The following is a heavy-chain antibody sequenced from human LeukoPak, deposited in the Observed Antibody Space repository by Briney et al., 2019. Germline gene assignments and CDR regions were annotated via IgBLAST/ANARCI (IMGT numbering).Heavy chain of an antibody. D-gene: IGHD5-24*01. V-gene: IGHV3-30*02. CDR2: IQYDGSNK. CDR1: GFSFRTYG. Sequence: GGSLRLSCAASGFSFRTYGMHWVRQAPGKGLDWVAFIQYDGSNKYYSDSVKGRFTISRDNAKNSLYLQMNNLRAEDTAVYYCARDNGYPDAFDIWGQGTMVTVSS. J-gene: IGHJ3*02. CDR3: ARDNGYPDAFDI.